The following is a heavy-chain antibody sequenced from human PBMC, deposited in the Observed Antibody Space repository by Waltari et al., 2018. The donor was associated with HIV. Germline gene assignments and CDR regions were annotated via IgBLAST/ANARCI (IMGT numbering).Heavy chain of an antibody. V-gene: IGHV4-39*01. CDR2: IYYSGST. Sequence: QLQLQESGPGLVKPSETLSLTCTVSGGSIRSRSHYWGWLRQPPGKGLEWIGSIYYSGSTYYNPSLKSRVTISVDTSKNQFSLKLSSVTAADTAVYYCARQGYYYDSSGYYTGAFDIWGQGTVVTVSS. D-gene: IGHD3-22*01. CDR3: ARQGYYYDSSGYYTGAFDI. J-gene: IGHJ3*02. CDR1: GGSIRSRSHY.